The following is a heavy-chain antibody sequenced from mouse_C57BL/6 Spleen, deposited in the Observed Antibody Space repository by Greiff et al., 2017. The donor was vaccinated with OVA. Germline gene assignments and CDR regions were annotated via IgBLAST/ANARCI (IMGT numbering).Heavy chain of an antibody. D-gene: IGHD2-1*01. CDR3: AMGILYGNYAMDY. J-gene: IGHJ4*01. Sequence: EVKLQESGPGLVKPSPSLSLPCSVTGYSLTSGYYWNWIRQFPGNKLEWMGYISYDGSNNYNPSLKNRISIPPDTSKNQCFLKVNSVTTEDTATYYCAMGILYGNYAMDYWGQGTSVTVSA. V-gene: IGHV3-6*01. CDR1: GYSLTSGYY. CDR2: ISYDGSN.